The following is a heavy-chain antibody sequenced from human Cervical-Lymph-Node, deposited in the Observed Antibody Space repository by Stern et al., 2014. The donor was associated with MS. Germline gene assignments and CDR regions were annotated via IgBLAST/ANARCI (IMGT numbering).Heavy chain of an antibody. CDR2: VNPSGST. J-gene: IGHJ4*02. Sequence: QVQLQQWGAGLLKPSETLSLTCAVYGGSFMGYHWSWIRQSPGKGLEWIGEVNPSGSTNYTPALKSRVSMSVETSKPHLSLNLSSVTAADTAVYYCARGRGKRVFDYWGQGTLVTVSS. CDR3: ARGRGKRVFDY. CDR1: GGSFMGYH. V-gene: IGHV4-34*01. D-gene: IGHD3-16*01.